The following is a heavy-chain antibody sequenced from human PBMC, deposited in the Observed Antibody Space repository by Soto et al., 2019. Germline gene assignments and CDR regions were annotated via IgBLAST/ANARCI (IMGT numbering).Heavy chain of an antibody. D-gene: IGHD3-10*01. V-gene: IGHV4-4*07. CDR2: IYTSGRT. Sequence: SETLSLTCTASGGSISSYYWSWIRQPAGKGLEWIGRIYTSGRTNYNPSLKSRVTMSVDTSKNQFSLKLSSVTAADTAVYYCARVRGVGYYGSGRTYYFDYWGQGTLVTVS. CDR1: GGSISSYY. CDR3: ARVRGVGYYGSGRTYYFDY. J-gene: IGHJ4*02.